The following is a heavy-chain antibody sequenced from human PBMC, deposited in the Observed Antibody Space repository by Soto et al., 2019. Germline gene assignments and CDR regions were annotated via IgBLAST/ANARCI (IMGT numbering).Heavy chain of an antibody. CDR3: ARDGDQAYYDSVWGSDRSWGAFYI. CDR1: GFTFSSYG. Sequence: QVQLVESGGGVVQPGRSLRLSCAASGFTFSSYGMHWVRQAPGKGLEWVAVIWYDGSNKYYADSVKGRFTISRDNSKNTLYLQMNSLRAEDTAVYYCARDGDQAYYDSVWGSDRSWGAFYIWGQGTMVTVSS. V-gene: IGHV3-33*01. CDR2: IWYDGSNK. D-gene: IGHD3-16*02. J-gene: IGHJ3*02.